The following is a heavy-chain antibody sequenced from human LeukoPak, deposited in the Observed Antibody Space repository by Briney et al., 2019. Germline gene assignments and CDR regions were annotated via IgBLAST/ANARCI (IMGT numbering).Heavy chain of an antibody. CDR1: GFTFSNYW. CDR2: IKQDGSEK. Sequence: GGSLRLSCAASGFTFSNYWMSWVRQAPGKGLEWVAIIKQDGSEKYYVDSVKGRFTISRDNAENSLYLQMNSLRAEDTAVYYCARDTSSIVGPRFDYWGRGTLVTVSS. D-gene: IGHD1-26*01. V-gene: IGHV3-7*01. CDR3: ARDTSSIVGPRFDY. J-gene: IGHJ4*02.